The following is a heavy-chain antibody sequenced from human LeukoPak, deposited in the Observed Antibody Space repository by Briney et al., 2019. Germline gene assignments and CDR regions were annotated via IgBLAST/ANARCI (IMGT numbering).Heavy chain of an antibody. CDR3: ALRRGYSGWYRFDY. CDR1: GFTFSSYG. D-gene: IGHD6-19*01. CDR2: IRYDGSNK. J-gene: IGHJ4*02. V-gene: IGHV3-30*02. Sequence: GGSLRLSCAASGFTFSSYGMHWVRQAPGKGLEWVAFIRYDGSNKYYADSVKGRFTISRDSSKNTLYLQMNSLRAEDTAVYYCALRRGYSGWYRFDYWGQGTLVTVSS.